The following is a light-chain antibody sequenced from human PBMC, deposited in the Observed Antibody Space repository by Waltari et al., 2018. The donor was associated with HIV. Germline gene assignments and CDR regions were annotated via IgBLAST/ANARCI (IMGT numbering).Light chain of an antibody. Sequence: FELTQPPSMSVSPGPTARITCSRAPLPPLFPYWFQQTSGQAPVLLIFKDTERQTGIPARFSGSSSGTVATLTISGVRAEDEADYYCQSSDTSGTYFGGGTKLTVL. J-gene: IGLJ2*01. CDR1: PLPPLF. V-gene: IGLV3-25*03. CDR3: QSSDTSGTY. CDR2: KDT.